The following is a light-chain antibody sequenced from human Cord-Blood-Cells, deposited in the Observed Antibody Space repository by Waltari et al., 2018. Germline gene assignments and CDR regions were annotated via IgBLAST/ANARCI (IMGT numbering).Light chain of an antibody. CDR3: QQYNNWPPHT. CDR2: GAS. J-gene: IGKJ2*01. Sequence: EIVMTQSPATLSVSPGERAHLSCRASQSVSSNLAWYQQKPGQAPRLLIYGASTRSTGIPARFSGSGSGTEFTLTISSLQSEDFAVYYCQQYNNWPPHTFGQGTKLEIK. V-gene: IGKV3-15*01. CDR1: QSVSSN.